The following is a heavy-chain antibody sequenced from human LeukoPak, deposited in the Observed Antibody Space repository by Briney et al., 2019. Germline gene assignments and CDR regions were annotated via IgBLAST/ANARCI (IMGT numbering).Heavy chain of an antibody. CDR1: GYTFTGYY. CDR2: INPNSGGT. V-gene: IGHV1-2*02. Sequence: ASVKVSCKASGYTFTGYYMHWVRQAPGQGLEWMGWINPNSGGTNYAQKFQGRVTMTRDTSISTAYVELSRLRSDDTAVYYCARDYYDFWSGPIGPSGYWGQGTLVTVSS. D-gene: IGHD3-3*01. J-gene: IGHJ4*02. CDR3: ARDYYDFWSGPIGPSGY.